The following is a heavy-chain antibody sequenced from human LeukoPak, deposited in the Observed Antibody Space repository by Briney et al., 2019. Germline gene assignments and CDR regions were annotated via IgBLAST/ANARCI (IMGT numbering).Heavy chain of an antibody. CDR2: IYYSGST. D-gene: IGHD6-13*01. V-gene: IGHV4-59*01. Sequence: PSETLSLTCTVSGGSISSYYWSWVRQPPGKGLEWVGYIYYSGSTNYNPSLKSRVTKSTDTSKNQFSPKLSSVTAAYTTVYYCASYSSSWYFFDYWGLGTLVTVSS. CDR3: ASYSSSWYFFDY. CDR1: GGSISSYY. J-gene: IGHJ4*02.